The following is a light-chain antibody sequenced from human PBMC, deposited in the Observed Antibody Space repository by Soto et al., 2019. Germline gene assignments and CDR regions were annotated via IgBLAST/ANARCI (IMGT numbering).Light chain of an antibody. V-gene: IGLV2-23*01. J-gene: IGLJ1*01. CDR2: EGS. CDR1: SSDVGSSNL. CDR3: CSYAGSSTSV. Sequence: QSALTQPASVSGSPGQSITISCTGTSSDVGSSNLVSWYQQHPGKAPKLMIYEGSKRPSGVSIRFSGSKSGNTASLTISGLQAEDEADYYCCSYAGSSTSVFGTGTKVTVL.